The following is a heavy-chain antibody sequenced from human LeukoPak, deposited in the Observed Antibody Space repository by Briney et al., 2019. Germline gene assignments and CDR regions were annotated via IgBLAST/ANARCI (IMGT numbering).Heavy chain of an antibody. CDR1: GYTFTSYD. V-gene: IGHV1-8*01. CDR2: MNPNSGNT. D-gene: IGHD3-10*01. J-gene: IGHJ4*02. Sequence: ASVKVSCKASGYTFTSYDINWMRQATGQGLEWMGWMNPNSGNTGYAQKFQGRVTMTRNTSISTAYMELSSLRSEDTAVYYCARDSVWSPGADFDYWGQGTLDTVSS. CDR3: ARDSVWSPGADFDY.